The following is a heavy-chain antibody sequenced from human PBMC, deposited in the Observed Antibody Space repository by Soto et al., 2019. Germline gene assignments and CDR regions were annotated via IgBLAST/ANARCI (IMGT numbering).Heavy chain of an antibody. D-gene: IGHD6-13*01. CDR1: GGTFSSYA. CDR3: ARAKGITAAGTSDIYGMDV. J-gene: IGHJ6*02. CDR2: IIPIFGTA. V-gene: IGHV1-69*13. Sequence: SVKVSCKASGGTFSSYAISWVRQAPGQGLEWMGGIIPIFGTANYAQKFQGRVTITADESTSTAYMELSSLRSEDTAVYYCARAKGITAAGTSDIYGMDVWGQGTTVTVSS.